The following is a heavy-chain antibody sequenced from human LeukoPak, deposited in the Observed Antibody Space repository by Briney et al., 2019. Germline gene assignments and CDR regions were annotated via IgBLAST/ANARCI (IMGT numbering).Heavy chain of an antibody. CDR3: ARLRVGATRGVY. D-gene: IGHD1-26*01. J-gene: IGHJ4*02. CDR2: ISSSSSYI. V-gene: IGHV3-21*01. CDR1: GFTFSSYS. Sequence: PGGSLRLSCAASGFTFSSYSMNWVRQAPGKGLEWVSSISSSSSYIYYADSVKGRFTISRDNAKNSLYLQMNSLRAEDTAVYYCARLRVGATRGVYWGQGTLVTLSS.